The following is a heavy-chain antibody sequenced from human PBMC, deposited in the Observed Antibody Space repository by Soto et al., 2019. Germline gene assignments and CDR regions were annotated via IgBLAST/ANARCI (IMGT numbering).Heavy chain of an antibody. D-gene: IGHD2-8*01. Sequence: ASVKVSCKASGYTFTSYYMHWVRQAPGQGLEWMGIINPSGGSTSYAQKFQGRVTMTRDTSTSTVYMELSSLRSEDTAVYYCAGARGSTRKWFDPWGQEPLVTFLL. J-gene: IGHJ5*02. CDR3: AGARGSTRKWFDP. CDR1: GYTFTSYY. CDR2: INPSGGST. V-gene: IGHV1-46*01.